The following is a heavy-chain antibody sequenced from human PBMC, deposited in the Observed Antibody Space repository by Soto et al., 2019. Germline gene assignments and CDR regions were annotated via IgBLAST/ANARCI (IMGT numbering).Heavy chain of an antibody. CDR3: ARDGPSRGEGDYYFDY. CDR1: GGTFSSYA. CDR2: IIPIFGTA. V-gene: IGHV1-69*12. Sequence: QVQLVQSGAAVKKPGSSVKVSCKASGGTFSSYAIGWVRQAPGQGLEWMGGIIPIFGTANYAQKFQGRVTITADESTSTAYMELSSLRSEDTAVYYCARDGPSRGEGDYYFDYWGQGTLVTVSS. D-gene: IGHD3-16*01. J-gene: IGHJ4*02.